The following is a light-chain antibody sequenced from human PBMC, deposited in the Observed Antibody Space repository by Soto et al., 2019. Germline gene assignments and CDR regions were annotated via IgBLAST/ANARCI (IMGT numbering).Light chain of an antibody. Sequence: SALIQPASVSGSPGQSITISCTGTNSDVGDYNYVSWYQQHPGKAPKLIIYEVSNRPSGISDRFSASKSGNTASLTISGLQAEDEADYYCSSYTNSNTRVFGTGTKVTVL. V-gene: IGLV2-14*01. J-gene: IGLJ1*01. CDR2: EVS. CDR3: SSYTNSNTRV. CDR1: NSDVGDYNY.